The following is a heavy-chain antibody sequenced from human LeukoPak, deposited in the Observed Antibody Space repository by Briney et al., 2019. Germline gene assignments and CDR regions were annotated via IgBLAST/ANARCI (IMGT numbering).Heavy chain of an antibody. CDR2: ISYDGVNT. CDR1: GFNFSSYG. Sequence: GGSLRLSCAASGFNFSSYGMHWVRQAPGKGPEWVAVISYDGVNTNYADSVKGRFTFSRDNSKNTLYLQMNSLRAEDTAVYYCAREGELQGVSYFDYWGQGTLVTVSS. J-gene: IGHJ4*02. CDR3: AREGELQGVSYFDY. D-gene: IGHD1-7*01. V-gene: IGHV3-30*05.